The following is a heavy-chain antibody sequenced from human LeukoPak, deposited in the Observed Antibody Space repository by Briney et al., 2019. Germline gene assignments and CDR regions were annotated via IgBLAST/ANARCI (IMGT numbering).Heavy chain of an antibody. D-gene: IGHD6-13*01. Sequence: PGESLKISCKGSGYSFTSYWISWVRQMPGKGLEWMGRIDPSDSYTNYSPSFQGHVTISADKSISTAYLQWSGLKASDTAMYYCATPQVAAAVDFDYWGQGTLVTVSS. J-gene: IGHJ4*02. CDR1: GYSFTSYW. CDR2: IDPSDSYT. CDR3: ATPQVAAAVDFDY. V-gene: IGHV5-10-1*01.